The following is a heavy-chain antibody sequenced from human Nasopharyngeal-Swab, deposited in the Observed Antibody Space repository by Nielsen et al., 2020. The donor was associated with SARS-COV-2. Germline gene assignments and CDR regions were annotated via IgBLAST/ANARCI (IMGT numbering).Heavy chain of an antibody. CDR3: ARKVLEGYYYYGMDV. D-gene: IGHD3-3*01. J-gene: IGHJ6*02. V-gene: IGHV1-69*06. Sequence: SVKVSCKASGCTLSSYAISWVRQAPGQGLEWMGGIIPIFGTANYAQKFQGRVTITADKSTSTAYMELSSLRSEDTAVYYCARKVLEGYYYYGMDVWGQGTTVTVSS. CDR1: GCTLSSYA. CDR2: IIPIFGTA.